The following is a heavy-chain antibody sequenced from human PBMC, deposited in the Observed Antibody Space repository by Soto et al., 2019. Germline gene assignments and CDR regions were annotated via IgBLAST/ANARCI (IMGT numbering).Heavy chain of an antibody. CDR2: IVVGSGNT. CDR1: GFTFTSSA. V-gene: IGHV1-58*01. Sequence: EASVKVSCKASGFTFTSSAVQWVRQARGQRLEWIGWIVVGSGNTNYAQKFQERVTITRDMSTSTAYKELSSLRSEDTAVYYCAAGPNDSSGFLSYWGQGTLVTVSS. D-gene: IGHD6-19*01. J-gene: IGHJ4*02. CDR3: AAGPNDSSGFLSY.